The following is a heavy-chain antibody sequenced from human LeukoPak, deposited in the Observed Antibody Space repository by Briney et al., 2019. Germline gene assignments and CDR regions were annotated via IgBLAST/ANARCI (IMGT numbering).Heavy chain of an antibody. CDR3: ARGGSGGYYYYGMDV. CDR2: IYYSGST. D-gene: IGHD2-15*01. J-gene: IGHJ6*02. CDR1: AGSISSYY. V-gene: IGHV4-59*01. Sequence: SETLSLTCTVSAGSISSYYWSWIRQPPGKGLEWIGYIYYSGSTNYNPSLKSRVTISVDTSKNQFSLKLSSVTAADTAVYYCARGGSGGYYYYGMDVWGQGTTITVSS.